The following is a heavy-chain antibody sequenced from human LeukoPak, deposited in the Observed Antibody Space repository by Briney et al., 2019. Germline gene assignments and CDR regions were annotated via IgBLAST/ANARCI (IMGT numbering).Heavy chain of an antibody. V-gene: IGHV4-39*07. Sequence: SETLSLTCSVSGDSSYNSIYYWGWIRQPPGKGLEWIGTIDYSGTTYYNPSLKSRATISIDTSKDQFSLKLSSVTAADTAVYYCAREYTLYRSGWFLDYWGQGTVVTVSS. CDR3: AREYTLYRSGWFLDY. CDR1: GDSSYNSIYY. J-gene: IGHJ4*02. D-gene: IGHD6-19*01. CDR2: IDYSGTT.